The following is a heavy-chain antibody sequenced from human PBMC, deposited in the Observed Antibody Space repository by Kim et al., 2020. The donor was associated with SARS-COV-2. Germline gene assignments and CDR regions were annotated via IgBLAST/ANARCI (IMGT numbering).Heavy chain of an antibody. CDR1: GFTFSDHY. CDR3: ARVDAQVPHAMDV. J-gene: IGHJ6*02. V-gene: IGHV3-72*01. CDR2: IRKKTNSYTT. Sequence: GGSLRLSCAASGFTFSDHYMDWVRQAPGKGLEWVGRIRKKTNSYTTEYAASVEGRFTVSRDDSKNSLHLQMNSLKTVDTAVYYCARVDAQVPHAMDVWGQGTTVTVSS.